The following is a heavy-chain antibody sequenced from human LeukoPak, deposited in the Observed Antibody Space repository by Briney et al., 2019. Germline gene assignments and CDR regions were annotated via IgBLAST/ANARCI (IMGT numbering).Heavy chain of an antibody. CDR1: GGSISSGDYY. CDR2: IYYSGST. J-gene: IGHJ4*02. CDR3: ARVRIAKTFMIY. Sequence: PSETLPLTCTVSGGSISSGDYYWSWIRQPPGKGLEWIGYIYYSGSTYYNPSLKSRVTISVDTSKNQFSLKLSSVTAADTAVYYCARVRIAKTFMIYWGQGTLVTVSS. V-gene: IGHV4-30-4*01. D-gene: IGHD6-13*01.